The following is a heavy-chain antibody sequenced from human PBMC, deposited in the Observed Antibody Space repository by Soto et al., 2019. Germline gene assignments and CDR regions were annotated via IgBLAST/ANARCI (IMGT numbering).Heavy chain of an antibody. CDR2: IWYDGSHE. CDR1: GFIFSNYG. D-gene: IGHD3-22*01. J-gene: IGHJ2*01. Sequence: GGSLRLSCAASGFIFSNYGMHWVRQAPGKGLEWVAVIWYDGSHESYADSVKGRFTISRDNSKNTLFLQMNSLRAEDTAVCYCARDRYSYDSRAYQGVDWYFDLWGRGTLVTVSS. CDR3: ARDRYSYDSRAYQGVDWYFDL. V-gene: IGHV3-33*01.